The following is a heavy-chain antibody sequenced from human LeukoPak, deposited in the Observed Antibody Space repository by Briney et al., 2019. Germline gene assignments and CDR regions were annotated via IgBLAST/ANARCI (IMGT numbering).Heavy chain of an antibody. J-gene: IGHJ5*02. CDR3: AKEPREYCSSTSCPNWIDP. Sequence: GGSLRLSCAASGSTFSTYAMSWVRQAPGKGLEWVSAISASGGTTYYVDFVKGRFTISRDNSKNTLYLQMSSLRVEDTAVYYCAKEPREYCSSTSCPNWIDPWGQGTLVTVSS. D-gene: IGHD2-2*01. CDR2: ISASGGTT. V-gene: IGHV3-23*01. CDR1: GSTFSTYA.